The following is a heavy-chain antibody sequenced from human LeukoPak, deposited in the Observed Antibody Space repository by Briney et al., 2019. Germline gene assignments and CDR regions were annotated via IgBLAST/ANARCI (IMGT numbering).Heavy chain of an antibody. CDR1: GGSFSGYY. V-gene: IGHV4-34*01. CDR2: INHSGST. J-gene: IGHJ5*02. Sequence: SETLSLTCAAYGGSFSGYYWSWIRQPPGKGLEWIGEINHSGSTNYNPSLKSRVTISVDTSKNQFSLKLSSVTAADTAVYYCARGSIYSNYGDWFDPWGQGTLVTVSS. CDR3: ARGSIYSNYGDWFDP. D-gene: IGHD4-11*01.